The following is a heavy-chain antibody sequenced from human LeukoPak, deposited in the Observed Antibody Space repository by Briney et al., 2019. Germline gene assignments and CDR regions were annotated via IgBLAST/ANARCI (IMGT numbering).Heavy chain of an antibody. V-gene: IGHV3-23*01. D-gene: IGHD4-17*01. Sequence: GGSLRLSCAASGFTLSSYAMSWVRQAPGKGLEWVSLISGNAGSTYYADSVKGRFTISRDNSKNTLYLQMNSLRAEDTAVYYCARERNGDYGYFDYWGQGTLVTVSS. J-gene: IGHJ4*02. CDR1: GFTLSSYA. CDR2: ISGNAGST. CDR3: ARERNGDYGYFDY.